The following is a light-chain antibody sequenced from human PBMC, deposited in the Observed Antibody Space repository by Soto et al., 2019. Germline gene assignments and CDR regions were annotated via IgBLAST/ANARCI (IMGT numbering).Light chain of an antibody. J-gene: IGKJ4*01. CDR1: QDIAIY. Sequence: IQLTQSPSSLSASVGDRVTITRRASQDIAIYLAWYQQKPGEAPKLLIYAASTLYGGVPSRFSGTGSGPDFALTNTSPQHEDFATYYCQQLRMYTSTFGGGTKVDIK. CDR3: QQLRMYTST. V-gene: IGKV1-9*01. CDR2: AAS.